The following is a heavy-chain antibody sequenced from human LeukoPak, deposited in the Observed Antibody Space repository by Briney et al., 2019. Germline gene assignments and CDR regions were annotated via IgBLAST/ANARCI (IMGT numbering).Heavy chain of an antibody. Sequence: SETLSLTCTVSGDSISSGNYYWGWIRQPPGKGLEWIGSIYYSGNTYYNPSLKSRVTISADTSKNQFSLKLRSVTAADTAVYYCARRGRSVLRYLEWLLYPSFDIWGQGTMVTVSS. V-gene: IGHV4-39*01. CDR2: IYYSGNT. J-gene: IGHJ3*02. CDR1: GDSISSGNYY. CDR3: ARRGRSVLRYLEWLLYPSFDI. D-gene: IGHD3-3*01.